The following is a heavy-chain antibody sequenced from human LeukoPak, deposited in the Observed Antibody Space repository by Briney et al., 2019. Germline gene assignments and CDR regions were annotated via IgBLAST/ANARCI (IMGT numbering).Heavy chain of an antibody. J-gene: IGHJ3*02. V-gene: IGHV3-48*03. CDR1: GFTFSNYE. CDR2: ISTSGSTI. Sequence: GGSLRLSCTASGFTFSNYELNWVRQAPGKGLEWVSYISTSGSTIDYADSVKGRFTISRDNAKNSLYVQMNSLRAEDTAIYYCARDRGSGKTPRESAVDSWGQWTMVSVSS. D-gene: IGHD6-19*01. CDR3: ARDRGSGKTPRESAVDS.